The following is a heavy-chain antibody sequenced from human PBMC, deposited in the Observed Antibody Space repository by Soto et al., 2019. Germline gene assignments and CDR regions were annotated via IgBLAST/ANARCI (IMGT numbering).Heavy chain of an antibody. CDR1: GGSISSYY. V-gene: IGHV4-59*08. J-gene: IGHJ3*02. D-gene: IGHD3-10*01. Sequence: SETLSLTCTVSGGSISSYYWSWIRQPPGKGLEWIGYIYYSGSTNYNPSLKSRVTISVDTSKNQFSLKLSSVTAADTAVYYCARLKYYYGSGITFDIWGQGTMVTVSS. CDR3: ARLKYYYGSGITFDI. CDR2: IYYSGST.